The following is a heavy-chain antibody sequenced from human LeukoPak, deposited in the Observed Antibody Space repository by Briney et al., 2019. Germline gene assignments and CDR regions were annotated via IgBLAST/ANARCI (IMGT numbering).Heavy chain of an antibody. CDR2: INGEGSTT. Sequence: PGGSLRLSCAPSGFTFSSYWMHWVREAPGKGLVWASRINGEGSTTNYGDSVQGRFTISRDNAKNTLYLEMNSLRAEDTAVYYCARDFKRAPYRATGYSLDYWGQGALVTVSS. CDR3: ARDFKRAPYRATGYSLDY. J-gene: IGHJ4*02. V-gene: IGHV3-74*01. D-gene: IGHD5-12*01. CDR1: GFTFSSYW.